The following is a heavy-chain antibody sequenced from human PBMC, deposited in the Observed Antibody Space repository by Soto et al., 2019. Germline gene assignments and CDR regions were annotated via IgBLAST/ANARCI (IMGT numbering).Heavy chain of an antibody. Sequence: GASVKVSCKASGGTFSSYTISCVRQAPGQGLEWMGRIIPILGIANYAQKFQGRVTITADESANIVYMELSSLRSEDTAIYYCAREGLTFGPGAVGGAFDIWGQGTLVTVSS. CDR1: GGTFSSYT. J-gene: IGHJ3*02. V-gene: IGHV1-69*04. CDR2: IIPILGIA. CDR3: AREGLTFGPGAVGGAFDI. D-gene: IGHD2-2*01.